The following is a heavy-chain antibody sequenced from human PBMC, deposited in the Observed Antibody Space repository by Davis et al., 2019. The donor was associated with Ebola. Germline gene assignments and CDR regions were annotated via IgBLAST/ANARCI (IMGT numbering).Heavy chain of an antibody. CDR1: GGTFSSHA. D-gene: IGHD3-16*01. Sequence: ASVKVSCKASGGTFSSHAIIWLRQAPGQRFEWLGWITTNTASPTYARGFSERFAFSLDTSVNTAFLQINNLRAEDTAIYYCARGMGELALNWGQGTLVTVSS. V-gene: IGHV7-4-1*02. CDR3: ARGMGELALN. J-gene: IGHJ4*02. CDR2: ITTNTASP.